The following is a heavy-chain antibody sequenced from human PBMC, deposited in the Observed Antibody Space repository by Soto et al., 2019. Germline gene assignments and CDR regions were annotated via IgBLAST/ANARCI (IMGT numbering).Heavy chain of an antibody. J-gene: IGHJ5*02. V-gene: IGHV4-39*01. CDR1: GGSISSSSYY. CDR3: ARVPESAAGISWFDP. D-gene: IGHD6-13*01. CDR2: IYYSGST. Sequence: PSETLSLTCTVSGGSISSSSYYWGWIRQPPGKGLEWIGSIYYSGSTYYNPSLKSRVTISVDTSKNQFSLKLSSVTAADTAVYYCARVPESAAGISWFDPWGQGTLVTSPQ.